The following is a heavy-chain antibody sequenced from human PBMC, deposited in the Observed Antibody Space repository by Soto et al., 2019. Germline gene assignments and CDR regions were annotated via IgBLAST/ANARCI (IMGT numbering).Heavy chain of an antibody. D-gene: IGHD2-2*02. CDR1: GYTFTSYA. J-gene: IGHJ6*02. Sequence: ASVKVSCKASGYTFTSYAMHWVRQAPGQRLEWMGWINAGNGNTKYSQKFQGRVTITRDTSASTAYMELSSLRSEDTAVYYCGRGDIVVVPAAIYYYYGMDVWGQGTTVTVSS. CDR3: GRGDIVVVPAAIYYYYGMDV. V-gene: IGHV1-3*01. CDR2: INAGNGNT.